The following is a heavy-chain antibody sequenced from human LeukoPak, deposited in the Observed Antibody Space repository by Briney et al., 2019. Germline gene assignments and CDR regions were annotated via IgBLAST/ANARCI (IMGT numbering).Heavy chain of an antibody. CDR3: ARSDWYLRGDAFDI. CDR2: LSHRGST. CDR1: GHSISSDYY. D-gene: IGHD3-9*01. J-gene: IGHJ3*02. Sequence: PSETLSLTCTVSGHSISSDYYWGWFRQPPGKGLEWIGSLSHRGSTYYNPSLKSRVTMSVDTSKNDFSLKLKSVTAADTALYYCARSDWYLRGDAFDIWGQGTVLTASS. V-gene: IGHV4-38-2*02.